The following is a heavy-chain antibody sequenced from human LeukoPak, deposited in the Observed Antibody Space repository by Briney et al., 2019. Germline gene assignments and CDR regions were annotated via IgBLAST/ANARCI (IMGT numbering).Heavy chain of an antibody. CDR1: GFTFSSYA. D-gene: IGHD3-22*01. V-gene: IGHV3-23*01. J-gene: IGHJ4*02. Sequence: GGSLRLSCAASGFTFSSYAMSWVRQAPGKGLEWVSALSGNGNTYYADSVKGWSTISRDNSKNTLYLQMNSLRAEDTAVYYCARDGYYYDSSGYRETDYWGQGTLVTVSS. CDR2: LSGNGNT. CDR3: ARDGYYYDSSGYRETDY.